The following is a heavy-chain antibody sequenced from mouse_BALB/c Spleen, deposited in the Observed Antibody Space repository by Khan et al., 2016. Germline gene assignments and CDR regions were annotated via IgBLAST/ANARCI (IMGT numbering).Heavy chain of an antibody. CDR3: ARPIYSSSPFYAMDY. D-gene: IGHD1-1*01. V-gene: IGHV3-1*02. CDR2: IHYSGNT. Sequence: EVQLQESGPDLVKPSQSLSLTCTVTGYSITSGYSWHWIRQVPGNKLEWMGYIHYSGNTNYNPSLKSRISITRDTSKNQFFLQLNSVTTEDTATYYCARPIYSSSPFYAMDYWGQGTSVTVSS. CDR1: GYSITSGYS. J-gene: IGHJ4*01.